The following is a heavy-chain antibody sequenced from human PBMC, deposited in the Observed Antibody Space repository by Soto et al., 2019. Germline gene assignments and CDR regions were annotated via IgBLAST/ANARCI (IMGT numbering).Heavy chain of an antibody. CDR2: ISAYNGNT. CDR3: ARDLVPSPGYYYDSSGYYDAFDI. CDR1: GYTFTSYG. V-gene: IGHV1-18*01. D-gene: IGHD3-22*01. Sequence: QVQLVQSGAEVKKPGASVKVSCKASGYTFTSYGISWVRQAPGQGLEWMGWISAYNGNTNYAQKLQGRVTMTTDTSTSTASMELRSLRSDDTAVYYCARDLVPSPGYYYDSSGYYDAFDIWGQGTMVTVSS. J-gene: IGHJ3*02.